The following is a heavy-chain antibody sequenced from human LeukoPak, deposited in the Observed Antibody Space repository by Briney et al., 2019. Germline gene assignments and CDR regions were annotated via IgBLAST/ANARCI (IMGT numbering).Heavy chain of an antibody. CDR1: GFTFSSYS. V-gene: IGHV3-21*01. Sequence: PGGSLRLSCAASGFTFSSYSMNWVRQAPGKGLEWLSSISSGSSYIYYADSVKGRFTISRDNAKNSLYLQMNSLRAEDTAVYYCARDWGYDSSGYYSFDYWGQGTLVTVSS. CDR2: ISSGSSYI. CDR3: ARDWGYDSSGYYSFDY. D-gene: IGHD3-22*01. J-gene: IGHJ4*02.